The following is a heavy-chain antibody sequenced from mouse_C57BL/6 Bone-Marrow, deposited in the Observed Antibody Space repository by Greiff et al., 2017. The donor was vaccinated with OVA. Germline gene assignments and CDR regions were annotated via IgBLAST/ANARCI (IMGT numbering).Heavy chain of an antibody. D-gene: IGHD2-1*01. CDR1: GFNIKDYY. V-gene: IGHV14-2*01. J-gene: IGHJ4*01. Sequence: DVKLVESGAELVKPGASVKLSCTASGFNIKDYYMHWVKQRTEQGLEWIGRIDPEDGETKYAPKFQGKATITADTSSNTAYLQLSSLTSEDTAVYYCARTYGKDAMDYWGQGTSVTVSS. CDR3: ARTYGKDAMDY. CDR2: IDPEDGET.